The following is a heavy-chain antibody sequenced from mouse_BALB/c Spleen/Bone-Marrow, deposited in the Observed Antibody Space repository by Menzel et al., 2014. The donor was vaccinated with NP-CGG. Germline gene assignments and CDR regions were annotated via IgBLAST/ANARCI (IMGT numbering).Heavy chain of an antibody. CDR2: ILPGSGTT. J-gene: IGHJ4*01. CDR1: GYTFSSYW. D-gene: IGHD2-14*01. V-gene: IGHV1-9*01. Sequence: VKLQESGAELMKPGASVKISCKATGYTFSSYWIEWVKQRPGHGLEWIGEILPGSGTTNYNENFKGEATFTADTSSNTAYMQLSSLTSEDSAVYYCARDYRYDGAMDYWGQGTSVTVSS. CDR3: ARDYRYDGAMDY.